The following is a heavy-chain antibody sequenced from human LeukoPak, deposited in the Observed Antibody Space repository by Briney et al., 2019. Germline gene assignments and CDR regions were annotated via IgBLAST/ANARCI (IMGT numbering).Heavy chain of an antibody. CDR3: ARVGGYIVPGYYFDY. Sequence: ASVKVSCKASGGTFSGYAISWVRQAPGQGLEWMGGIIPIFGTANYAQKFQGRVTITADESTSTAYMELSSLRSEDTAVYYCARVGGYIVPGYYFDYWGQGTLVTVSS. CDR2: IIPIFGTA. D-gene: IGHD2-8*01. CDR1: GGTFSGYA. J-gene: IGHJ4*02. V-gene: IGHV1-69*13.